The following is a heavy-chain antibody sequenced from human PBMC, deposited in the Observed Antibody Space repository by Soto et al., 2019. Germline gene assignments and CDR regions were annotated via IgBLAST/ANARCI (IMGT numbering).Heavy chain of an antibody. D-gene: IGHD6-19*01. V-gene: IGHV1-3*01. Sequence: GASVKVSCKASGYTFTSYAMHWVRQAPGQRLEWMGWINAGNGNTKYSQKFQGRVTITRDTSASTAYMELSSLRSEDTAVYYCARGSGWYPPIDYWGQGTLVTVSS. CDR1: GYTFTSYA. CDR3: ARGSGWYPPIDY. J-gene: IGHJ4*02. CDR2: INAGNGNT.